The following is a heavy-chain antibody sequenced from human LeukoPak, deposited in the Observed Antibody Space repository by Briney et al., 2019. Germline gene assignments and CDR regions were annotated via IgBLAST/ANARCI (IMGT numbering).Heavy chain of an antibody. V-gene: IGHV3-49*04. CDR2: VRSKAYGGTT. D-gene: IGHD1-14*01. Sequence: PGGSLRLSCTASGFTFGDYAMSWVRQAPGKGLEWVGFVRSKAYGGTTEYAASVKGRFTISRDDSKSIAYLQMNSLKTEDTAVYYCTRQGRPEDYWGQGTLVTVSS. CDR1: GFTFGDYA. J-gene: IGHJ4*02. CDR3: TRQGRPEDY.